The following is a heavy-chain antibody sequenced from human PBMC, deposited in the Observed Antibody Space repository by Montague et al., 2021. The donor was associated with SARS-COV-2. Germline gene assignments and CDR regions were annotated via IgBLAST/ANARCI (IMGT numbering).Heavy chain of an antibody. CDR2: IFYSGSA. J-gene: IGHJ4*02. D-gene: IGHD3-22*01. Sequence: TLSLTCTVSGGSISSDDYYWSWIHQPPGKGLEWIGYIFYSGSAYYSPSLESRFTISIATSQNPFSLRLTSVTAADTAVYYCARVPDSGGYDYWGQGTLVTVSS. CDR3: ARVPDSGGYDY. CDR1: GGSISSDDYY. V-gene: IGHV4-30-4*08.